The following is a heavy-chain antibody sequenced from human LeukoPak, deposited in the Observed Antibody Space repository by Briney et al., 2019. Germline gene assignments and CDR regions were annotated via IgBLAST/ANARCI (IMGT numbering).Heavy chain of an antibody. CDR2: IYYSGST. Sequence: PSETLSLTCAVSGGSISSGGYSWSWIRQPPGKGLEWIGYIYYSGSTYYNPSLKSRVTISVDTSKNQFSLKLSSVTAADTAVYYCARITMVRGVPNWFDPWGQGTLVTVSS. J-gene: IGHJ5*02. CDR1: GGSISSGGYS. D-gene: IGHD3-10*01. CDR3: ARITMVRGVPNWFDP. V-gene: IGHV4-30-4*07.